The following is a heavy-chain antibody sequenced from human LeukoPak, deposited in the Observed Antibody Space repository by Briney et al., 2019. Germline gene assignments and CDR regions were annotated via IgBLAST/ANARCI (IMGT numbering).Heavy chain of an antibody. CDR3: AGELRPVGFDYGDYAPDWFDP. D-gene: IGHD4-17*01. CDR1: GYTFTKYG. V-gene: IGHV1-18*01. J-gene: IGHJ5*02. Sequence: ASVKVSCKASGYTFTKYGINWVRQAPGQGPEWMGWISGHNGNTKVARKLQGRVTLTIDTPTSTAYMELRSLRSDDTAVYYCAGELRPVGFDYGDYAPDWFDPWGQGTLVTVSS. CDR2: ISGHNGNT.